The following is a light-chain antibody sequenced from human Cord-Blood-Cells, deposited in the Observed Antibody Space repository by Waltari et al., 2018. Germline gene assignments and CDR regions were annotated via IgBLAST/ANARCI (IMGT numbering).Light chain of an antibody. J-gene: IGLJ3*02. CDR1: RSDVGGYND. CDR2: DVS. Sequence: QSALTQPASVSGSPGQSITISCPGTRSDVGGYNDVSWYQQHPGKAPKLMIYDVSNRPSGVSNRFSGSKSGNTASLTISGLQAEDEADYYCSSYTSSSTWVFGGGTKLTVL. CDR3: SSYTSSSTWV. V-gene: IGLV2-14*03.